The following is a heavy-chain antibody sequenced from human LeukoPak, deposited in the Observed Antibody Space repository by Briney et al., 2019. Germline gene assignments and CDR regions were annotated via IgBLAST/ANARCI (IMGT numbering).Heavy chain of an antibody. J-gene: IGHJ4*02. CDR2: ISGSGGST. CDR3: AKDPYYYGSGSYQGVPDY. D-gene: IGHD3-10*01. CDR1: GFTFSSYA. Sequence: GGSLRLSCAASGFTFSSYAMSWVRQAPGRGLEWVSAISGSGGSTYYADSVKGRFTISRDNSKNTLYLQKNSLRAEDTAVYYCAKDPYYYGSGSYQGVPDYWGQGTLVTVSS. V-gene: IGHV3-23*01.